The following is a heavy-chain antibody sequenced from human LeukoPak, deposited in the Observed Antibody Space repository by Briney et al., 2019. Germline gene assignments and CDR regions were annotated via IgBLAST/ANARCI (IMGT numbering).Heavy chain of an antibody. J-gene: IGHJ4*02. CDR1: GFTFSTYG. CDR2: IRYDGSNK. V-gene: IGHV3-30*02. D-gene: IGHD6-25*01. CDR3: ARESTRSVDY. Sequence: GGSLRLSCAASGFTFSTYGMHWVGQAPGRGREWVAFIRYDGSNKYYADSVKGRFTISRDNAKNSLYLQMNSLRAEDTAMYYCARESTRSVDYWGQGTLVTVSS.